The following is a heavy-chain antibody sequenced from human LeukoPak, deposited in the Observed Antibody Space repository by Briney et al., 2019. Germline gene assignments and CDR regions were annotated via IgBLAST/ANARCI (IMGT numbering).Heavy chain of an antibody. J-gene: IGHJ6*03. V-gene: IGHV1-69*05. CDR3: ARAPLSNDYGDSTYYYYMDV. CDR2: IIPIFGTA. Sequence: SVKVSCKASGGTFSSYAISWVQQAPGQGLEWMGGIIPIFGTANYAQKFQGRVTITTDESTSTAYMELSSLRSEDTAVYYCARAPLSNDYGDSTYYYYMDVWGKGTTVTVSS. D-gene: IGHD4-17*01. CDR1: GGTFSSYA.